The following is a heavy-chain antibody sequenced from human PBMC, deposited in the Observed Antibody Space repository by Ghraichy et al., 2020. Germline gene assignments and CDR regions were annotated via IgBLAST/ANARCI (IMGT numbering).Heavy chain of an antibody. Sequence: GGSLRLSCAASGFTFDDYAMHWVRQAPGKGLEWVSGISWNSGSIGYVDSVKGRFTISRDNAKNSLYLQMNSLRAEDTALYYCARARIAAAGINYFQHWGQGTLVTVSS. CDR1: GFTFDDYA. J-gene: IGHJ1*01. CDR3: ARARIAAAGINYFQH. CDR2: ISWNSGSI. V-gene: IGHV3-9*01. D-gene: IGHD6-13*01.